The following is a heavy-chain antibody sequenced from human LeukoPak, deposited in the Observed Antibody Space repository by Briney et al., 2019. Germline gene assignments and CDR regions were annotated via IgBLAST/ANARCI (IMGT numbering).Heavy chain of an antibody. CDR2: ITPYNGKT. CDR1: GYTFTSYG. D-gene: IGHD3-10*01. Sequence: ASVKVSCKASGYTFTSYGITWVRQAPGQGLEWMGWITPYNGKTSYAQKLQGRVTMTTDTSTSTAYMELRSLRSDDTDVYYCGRDYYGSGRANCDYWGQGTLVTVSS. CDR3: GRDYYGSGRANCDY. J-gene: IGHJ4*02. V-gene: IGHV1-18*01.